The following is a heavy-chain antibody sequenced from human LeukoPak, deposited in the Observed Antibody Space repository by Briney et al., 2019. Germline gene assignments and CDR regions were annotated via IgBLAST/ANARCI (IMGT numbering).Heavy chain of an antibody. CDR3: ARDEVSNYYYYGMDV. J-gene: IGHJ6*02. Sequence: ASVKVSCKASGYTFTSYGISWVRQAPGQGLEWMGWISAYNGNTNYAQKLQGRVTVTTDTSTSTAYMELRSLRSDDTAVYYCARDEVSNYYYYGMDVWGQGTTVTVSS. D-gene: IGHD1-14*01. CDR2: ISAYNGNT. CDR1: GYTFTSYG. V-gene: IGHV1-18*01.